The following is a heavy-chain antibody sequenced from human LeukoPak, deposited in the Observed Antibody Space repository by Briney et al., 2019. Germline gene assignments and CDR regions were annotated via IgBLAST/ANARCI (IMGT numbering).Heavy chain of an antibody. Sequence: GGSLRLSCAVSGFTVSSNYMSWVRQAPGKGLEWVSVIYSGGSTYYADSVKGRFTISTDKSKNTLYLQMNSLRDEHTDVYYSASDQRGCSGGSCYSRAFDIWGPGNMVTVSS. CDR2: IYSGGST. V-gene: IGHV3-53*01. J-gene: IGHJ3*02. CDR3: ASDQRGCSGGSCYSRAFDI. CDR1: GFTVSSNY. D-gene: IGHD2-15*01.